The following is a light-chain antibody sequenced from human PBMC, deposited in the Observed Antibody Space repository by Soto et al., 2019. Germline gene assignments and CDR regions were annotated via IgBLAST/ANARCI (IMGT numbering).Light chain of an antibody. CDR2: EAS. CDR3: QKYYYLPYT. CDR1: QGISKD. V-gene: IGKV1-33*01. Sequence: DIQMTQSPSSLSASVGDRVTITCQASQGISKDLNWYQQKPGKAPKLLMYEASNLETGVPSRFSGSGSQTDFTFTITSLQPEDIATYYCQKYYYLPYTFGQGTKLQI. J-gene: IGKJ2*01.